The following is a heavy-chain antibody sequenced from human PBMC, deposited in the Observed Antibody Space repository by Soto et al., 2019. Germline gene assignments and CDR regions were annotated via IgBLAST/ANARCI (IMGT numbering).Heavy chain of an antibody. J-gene: IGHJ4*02. V-gene: IGHV3-7*04. Sequence: GGSLRLSCIASGFSFRESWMDWVRQAPGEGLEWVALMHPDATKNVYVDSVRGRFTISRDNAKNSLYLQMNGLREEDTAVYYCVRDPDHGALDYWGRGTLVTVSS. CDR2: MHPDATKN. D-gene: IGHD3-10*01. CDR3: VRDPDHGALDY. CDR1: GFSFRESW.